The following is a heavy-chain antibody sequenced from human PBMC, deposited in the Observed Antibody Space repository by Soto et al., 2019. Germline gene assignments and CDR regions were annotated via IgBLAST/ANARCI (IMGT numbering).Heavy chain of an antibody. V-gene: IGHV2-26*01. CDR3: ARVLYYAMEV. Sequence: QVTLKESGPVLVKPTETLTLTCTVSGFSLSHPRMGVSWIRQPPGTALEWLAHISSNDEKSYTTSLKSRLTISKDTSKSQVVLIMTNMDPVDTATYYCARVLYYAMEVWGQGTTVTVSS. CDR1: GFSLSHPRMG. J-gene: IGHJ6*02. CDR2: ISSNDEK.